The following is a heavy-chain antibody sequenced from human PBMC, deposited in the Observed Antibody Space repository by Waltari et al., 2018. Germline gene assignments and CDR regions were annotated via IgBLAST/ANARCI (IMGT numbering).Heavy chain of an antibody. V-gene: IGHV4-59*01. CDR3: AGADPLHWYFDL. CDR2: IYYSGST. Sequence: QVQLQESGPGLVKPSETLSLTCTVSGGSISSYYWSWIRQPPGKGLEWIGYIYYSGSTNYNPSLKSRVTISVDTSKNQFSLKLSSVTAADTAVYYWAGADPLHWYFDLWGRGTLVTVSS. CDR1: GGSISSYY. J-gene: IGHJ2*01.